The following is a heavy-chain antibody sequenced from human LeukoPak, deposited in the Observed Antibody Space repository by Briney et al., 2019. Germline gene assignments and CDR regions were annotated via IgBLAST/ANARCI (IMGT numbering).Heavy chain of an antibody. CDR1: GGSISSGGYS. CDR2: IYYSGST. V-gene: IGHV4-30-4*07. D-gene: IGHD3-22*01. Sequence: PSETLSLTCAVSGGSISSGGYSWSWIRQPPGKGLEWIGYIYYSGSTYYNPSLKSRVTISLDTAKNQFSLQLRSVTAADTAVYYCATFDRTMIDAFGMWGPGTMVTVSP. J-gene: IGHJ3*02. CDR3: ATFDRTMIDAFGM.